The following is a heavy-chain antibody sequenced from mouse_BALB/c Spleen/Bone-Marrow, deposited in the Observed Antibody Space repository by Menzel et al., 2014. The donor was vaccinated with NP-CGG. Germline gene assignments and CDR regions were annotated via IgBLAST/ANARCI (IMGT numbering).Heavy chain of an antibody. Sequence: VQLQQSGAELVRPGSSVKISCKASGYPFSSYWMNWVKQRPGQGLEWIGQIYPGDGETNYNGKFKGNATLTADKSSSTAYMQLISLTSEDSAVYFCARKYGDYWGQDTTLTVSS. D-gene: IGHD2-10*02. CDR2: IYPGDGET. CDR1: GYPFSSYW. V-gene: IGHV1-80*01. CDR3: ARKYGDY. J-gene: IGHJ2*01.